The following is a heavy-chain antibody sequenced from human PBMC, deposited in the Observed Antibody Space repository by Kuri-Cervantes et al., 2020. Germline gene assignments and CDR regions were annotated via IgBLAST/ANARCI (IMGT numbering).Heavy chain of an antibody. CDR2: ITASGGRT. CDR3: ARGCRDDYNNYWYFDL. V-gene: IGHV3-23*01. CDR1: EFTFNNAW. Sequence: GESLKISCAASEFTFNNAWMNWVRQAPGKGLEWVSGITASGGRTFYADSVKGRFTISRDNSKNTLYLQLNSLRAEDTAAYYCARGCRDDYNNYWYFDLWGRGTLVTVSS. D-gene: IGHD5-24*01. J-gene: IGHJ2*01.